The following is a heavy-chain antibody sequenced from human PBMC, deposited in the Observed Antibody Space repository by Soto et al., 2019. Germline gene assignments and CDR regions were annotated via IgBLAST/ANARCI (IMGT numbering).Heavy chain of an antibody. CDR1: GGSISSSGYY. D-gene: IGHD3-16*01. J-gene: IGHJ4*01. V-gene: IGHV4-39*01. CDR2: IYYNGHT. CDR3: ARGGEYYQQETYFFDY. Sequence: PSETLSLTCTVSGGSISSSGYYWARLRQPPGRGLEWIGSIYYNGHTYFYPSLKSRVTISVDTSKNQFSLNLSSVTAADTALYFCARGGEYYQQETYFFDYLGQGSLVVVSS.